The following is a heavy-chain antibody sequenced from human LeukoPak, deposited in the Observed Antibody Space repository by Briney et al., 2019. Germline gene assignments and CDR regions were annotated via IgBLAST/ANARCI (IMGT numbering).Heavy chain of an antibody. D-gene: IGHD5-12*01. V-gene: IGHV4-59*01. J-gene: IGHJ4*02. CDR2: IYYSGST. CDR3: ARGNSGSVPYY. CDR1: GGSISNYY. Sequence: PSETLSLTCTVSGGSISNYYWNWIRQPPGKGLEWIGYIYYSGSTNYNPSLKSRVTISVDTSKNQFSLKLSSVTAADTAVYYCARGNSGSVPYYWGQGILVTVSS.